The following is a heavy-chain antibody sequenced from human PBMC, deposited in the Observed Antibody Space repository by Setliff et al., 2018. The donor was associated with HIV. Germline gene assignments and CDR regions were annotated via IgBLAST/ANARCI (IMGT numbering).Heavy chain of an antibody. CDR3: AALKGYSYGRGCFDP. CDR2: ISGSGGTT. Sequence: PGGSLRLSCAASGFTFSSYAMSWVRQAPGKGLEWVSVISGSGGTTYYADSVKGRFTISRDNSKNTVFVQMKSLRGEDTDVYYCAALKGYSYGRGCFDPWGQGTLVTVSS. CDR1: GFTFSSYA. D-gene: IGHD5-18*01. J-gene: IGHJ5*02. V-gene: IGHV3-23*01.